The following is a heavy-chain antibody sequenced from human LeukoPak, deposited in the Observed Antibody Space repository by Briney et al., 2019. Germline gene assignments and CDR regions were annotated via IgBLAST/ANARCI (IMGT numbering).Heavy chain of an antibody. CDR1: GFTFDNYA. D-gene: IGHD2-15*01. V-gene: IGHV3-9*03. CDR2: ISWNSGSK. CDR3: VKDVFLGFCSGGSCSAHFDY. Sequence: PGTSLTLSYAPSGFTFDNYAMHSARHAPGKGLESVSGISWNSGSKVYVHSVKGRFTISRDNAMNSLHLQMDSLRPEDMALYYCVKDVFLGFCSGGSCSAHFDYWGQGTLVTVS. J-gene: IGHJ4*02.